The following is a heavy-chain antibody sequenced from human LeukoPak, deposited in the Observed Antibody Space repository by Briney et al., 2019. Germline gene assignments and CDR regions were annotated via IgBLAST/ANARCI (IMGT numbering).Heavy chain of an antibody. CDR3: ASGYGSGSNWFDP. J-gene: IGHJ5*02. V-gene: IGHV4-4*07. Sequence: PSETLSLTCTVSGGSISTYYWSWIRQPAGKDLEWIGHIYSSGSTNYNPSLKSRVTMSVDTSKNQLSLKLNSVTAADTAVYYCASGYGSGSNWFDPWGQGTLVIVSS. CDR2: IYSSGST. D-gene: IGHD3-10*01. CDR1: GGSISTYY.